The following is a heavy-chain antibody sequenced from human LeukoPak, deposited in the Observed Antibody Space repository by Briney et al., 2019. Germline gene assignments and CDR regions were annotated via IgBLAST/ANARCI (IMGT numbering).Heavy chain of an antibody. CDR1: GGTFSSYA. D-gene: IGHD6-19*01. V-gene: IGHV1-69*13. J-gene: IGHJ4*02. CDR3: ARGGYSSGLLDY. CDR2: IIPIFGTA. Sequence: ASVKVSCKASGGTFSSYAISWVRQAPGQGLEWMGGIIPIFGTANYAQKFQGRVTITADESTSTAYMQLSSLRSEDTAVYYCARGGYSSGLLDYWGQGTLVTVSS.